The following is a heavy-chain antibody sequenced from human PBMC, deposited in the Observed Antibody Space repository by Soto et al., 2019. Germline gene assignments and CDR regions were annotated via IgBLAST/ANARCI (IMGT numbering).Heavy chain of an antibody. CDR2: ISSSSSYI. CDR3: ARDDVDTADYYYYYGMDV. D-gene: IGHD5-18*01. CDR1: GFTFSSYS. J-gene: IGHJ6*02. V-gene: IGHV3-21*01. Sequence: EVQLVESGGGLVKPGGSLRLSCAASGFTFSSYSMNWVRQAPGKGLEWVSSISSSSSYIYYADSVKGGCTISRDNAKNSLYLQMNSVRAEDTAVYYCARDDVDTADYYYYYGMDVWGQGTTVTVSS.